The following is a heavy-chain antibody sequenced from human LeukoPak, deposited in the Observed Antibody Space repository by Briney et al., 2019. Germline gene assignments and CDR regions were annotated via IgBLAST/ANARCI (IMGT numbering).Heavy chain of an antibody. Sequence: GGSLRLSCAASGFTFSNSAMSWVRQAPGKGLEWVSYIDATSGTIHYGDSVKGRFTISRDNAKNSLYLQMNSLRVEDTAVYYCARDATVGVPGTLYFDHWGQGILVTVSS. V-gene: IGHV3-48*04. CDR2: IDATSGTI. CDR1: GFTFSNSA. D-gene: IGHD6-19*01. J-gene: IGHJ4*02. CDR3: ARDATVGVPGTLYFDH.